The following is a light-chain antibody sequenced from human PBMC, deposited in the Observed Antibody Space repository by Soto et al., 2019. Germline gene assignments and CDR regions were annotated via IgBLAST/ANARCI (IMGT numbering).Light chain of an antibody. J-gene: IGLJ1*01. V-gene: IGLV2-14*01. CDR3: ISYTSSSTLV. CDR1: SSDVGGYNY. CDR2: EVS. Sequence: QSALTQPASVSGSPGQSITISCTGTSSDVGGYNYGSWYQQHPGKAPKLMIYEVSNRPSGVSNRFSGSKSGNTASLTISGLQAEDEADYYCISYTSSSTLVFGTGTKVTVL.